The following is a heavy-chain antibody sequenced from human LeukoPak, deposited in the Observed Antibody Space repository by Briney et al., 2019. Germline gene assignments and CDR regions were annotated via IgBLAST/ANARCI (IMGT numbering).Heavy chain of an antibody. J-gene: IGHJ4*02. CDR1: GFTFSSYA. CDR2: ISGSGICGRT. Sequence: GGSLRLSCAASGFTFSSYAMSWFRQAPGKGLEWVSCISGSGICGRTHYADSVKGRFTISRDNSKNTLYLQMNSLRVEDTAVYYCAKGRGQGFDYWGQGTLVTVSS. V-gene: IGHV3-23*01. D-gene: IGHD3-10*01. CDR3: AKGRGQGFDY.